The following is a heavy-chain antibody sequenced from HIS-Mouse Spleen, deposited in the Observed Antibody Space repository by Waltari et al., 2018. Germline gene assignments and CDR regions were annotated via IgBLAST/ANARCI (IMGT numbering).Heavy chain of an antibody. Sequence: QVQLQQWGAGLVKPSETLSLTCAVYGGSCSGHYWTWLRQPPGKGLEWIGEINHSGSTNYNPSLKSRVTISVDTSKNQFSLKLSSVTAADTAVYYCARGSRGYSYWYFDLWGRGTLVTVSS. V-gene: IGHV4-34*01. J-gene: IGHJ2*01. CDR2: INHSGST. CDR3: ARGSRGYSYWYFDL. D-gene: IGHD5-18*01. CDR1: GGSCSGHY.